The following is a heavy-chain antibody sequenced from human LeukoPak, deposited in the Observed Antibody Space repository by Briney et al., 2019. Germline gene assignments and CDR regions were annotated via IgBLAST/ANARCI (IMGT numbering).Heavy chain of an antibody. J-gene: IGHJ4*02. D-gene: IGHD1-26*01. CDR2: VYYSGST. CDR3: ARDREI. Sequence: SQTLSLTCTVSGGSISSGGYCWSWIRPHPGKGLEWIGYVYYSGSTYYNPSLKSRVTISVDTSKNQSSLKLSFGTAAATAVYYWARDREIWGQGTLVTVSS. CDR1: GGSISSGGYC. V-gene: IGHV4-31*03.